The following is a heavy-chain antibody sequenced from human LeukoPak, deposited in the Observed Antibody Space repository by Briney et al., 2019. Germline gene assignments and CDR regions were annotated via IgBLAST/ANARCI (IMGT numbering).Heavy chain of an antibody. Sequence: GGSLRLSCAASGFTFSDYWMDWVRQAPGKGLVWVSRIKSDGSRITYADSVRGRFTISRGNAKNTLYLQMNSLRAEDTAVYYCAFLPPGHWGQGTLVTVST. V-gene: IGHV3-74*01. CDR3: AFLPPGH. D-gene: IGHD3-3*01. CDR2: IKSDGSRI. CDR1: GFTFSDYW. J-gene: IGHJ1*01.